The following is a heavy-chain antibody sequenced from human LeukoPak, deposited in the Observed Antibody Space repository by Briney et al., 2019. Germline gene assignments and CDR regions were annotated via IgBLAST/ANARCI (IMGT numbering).Heavy chain of an antibody. CDR2: ISSSSSYI. V-gene: IGHV3-21*01. Sequence: PGGSLRLSCAASGFTVSSNYMSWVRQAPGKGLEWVSSISSSSSYIYYADSVKGRFTISRDNAKNSLYLQMNSLRAEDTAVYYCAGSRIDAFDIWGQGTMVTVSS. J-gene: IGHJ3*02. CDR1: GFTVSSNY. CDR3: AGSRIDAFDI. D-gene: IGHD2/OR15-2a*01.